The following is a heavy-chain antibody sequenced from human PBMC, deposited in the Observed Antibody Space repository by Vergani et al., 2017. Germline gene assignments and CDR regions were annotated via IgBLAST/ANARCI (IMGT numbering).Heavy chain of an antibody. Sequence: QVQLVQSGAEVKKPGASVKVSCKASGYTFTSYAMHWVRQAPGQRLEWMGWINAGNGNTKYSQKFQGRVTITRDTSASTAYMELSSLRSEDTAVYYCARSRDGYINTGYWGQGTLVTVSS. D-gene: IGHD5-24*01. V-gene: IGHV1-3*01. CDR2: INAGNGNT. CDR1: GYTFTSYA. CDR3: ARSRDGYINTGY. J-gene: IGHJ4*02.